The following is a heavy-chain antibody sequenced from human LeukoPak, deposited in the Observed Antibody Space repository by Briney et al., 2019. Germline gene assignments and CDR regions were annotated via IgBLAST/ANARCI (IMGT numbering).Heavy chain of an antibody. D-gene: IGHD5-18*01. J-gene: IGHJ4*02. CDR2: IIPSTANT. CDR3: ARFRYGFGDGSDF. Sequence: GASVKLSCKASGSTFTNYDINWVRHAAGQGLEWLGFIIPSTANTDCAQKLQGRITTTTDNSINTTYLELSSLRSDDTAVYYCARFRYGFGDGSDFWGQGTLVTVSS. CDR1: GSTFTNYD. V-gene: IGHV1-8*01.